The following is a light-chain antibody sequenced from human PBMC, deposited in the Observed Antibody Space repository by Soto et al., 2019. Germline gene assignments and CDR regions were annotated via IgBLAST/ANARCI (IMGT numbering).Light chain of an antibody. CDR2: KVS. V-gene: IGKV2-30*01. Sequence: DVVLTQSPLSLPVTLGQPASISCRSSQSLVYSNGNTYLAWFQQRPGQSPRRLIYKVSNRDSGVPDRFSGSGSGTDFTLTISRVEAEDVGVYYCMQGTHWPRTFGQGSKVEIK. CDR1: QSLVYSNGNTY. CDR3: MQGTHWPRT. J-gene: IGKJ1*01.